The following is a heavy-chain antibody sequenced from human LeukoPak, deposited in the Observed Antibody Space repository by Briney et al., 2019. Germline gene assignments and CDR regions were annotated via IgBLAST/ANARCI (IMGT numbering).Heavy chain of an antibody. CDR1: GFTFDDYA. CDR2: ISWNSGTL. CDR3: AKGRGGSYSGFDY. J-gene: IGHJ4*02. V-gene: IGHV3-9*01. Sequence: GGSLRLSCAASGFTFDDYAIHWVRQAPGKGLEWVSGISWNSGTLGYADSVKGRFTISRDNAKNSLYLQMNSLGAEDTALYYCAKGRGGSYSGFDYWGQGTLVTVSS. D-gene: IGHD1-26*01.